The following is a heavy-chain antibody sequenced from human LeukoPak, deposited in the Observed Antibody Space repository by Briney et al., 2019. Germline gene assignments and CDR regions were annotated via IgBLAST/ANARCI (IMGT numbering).Heavy chain of an antibody. Sequence: ASVKVSCKASGYTFTSYGISWVRQAPGQGLEWMGWINPNSGGTNYAQKFQGRVTMTRDTSISTVYMELSRLRSDDTAVYYCARLWFGELPNWFDPWGQGTLVTVSS. V-gene: IGHV1-2*02. CDR1: GYTFTSYG. J-gene: IGHJ5*02. CDR3: ARLWFGELPNWFDP. CDR2: INPNSGGT. D-gene: IGHD3-10*01.